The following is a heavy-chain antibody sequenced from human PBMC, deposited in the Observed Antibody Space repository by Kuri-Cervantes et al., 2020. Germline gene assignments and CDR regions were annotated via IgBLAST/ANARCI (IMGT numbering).Heavy chain of an antibody. CDR2: IYYSGST. D-gene: IGHD3-3*01. V-gene: IGHV4-39*07. Sequence: SETLSLTCTVSGGSVSSGSYYWSWIRQPPGKGLEWIGNIYYSGSTYYSPSLKSRVTISVDTSKNQFSLRFTSVTAADTAVYYCARIIPPRATRIKFYYYGMDVWGQGTTVTVSS. CDR3: ARIIPPRATRIKFYYYGMDV. CDR1: GGSVSSGSYY. J-gene: IGHJ6*02.